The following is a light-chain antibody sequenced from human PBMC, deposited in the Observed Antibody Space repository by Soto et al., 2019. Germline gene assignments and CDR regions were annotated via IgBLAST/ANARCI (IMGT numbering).Light chain of an antibody. V-gene: IGKV3-11*01. J-gene: IGKJ4*01. Sequence: EVVLTQSPATLSLSPGERATLSCRASQSVSIYLAWYQQKPGQAPRLLIYDASNMATGIPARFSGSGSGTDFALTISILEPEDFAVYYCQQRSNWLTFGGGTKVEI. CDR2: DAS. CDR1: QSVSIY. CDR3: QQRSNWLT.